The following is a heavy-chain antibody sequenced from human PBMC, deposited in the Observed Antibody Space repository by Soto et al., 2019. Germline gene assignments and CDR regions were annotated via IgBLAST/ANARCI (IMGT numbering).Heavy chain of an antibody. CDR3: AREGSYCSGGSCYTGGGAFDI. V-gene: IGHV3-11*01. D-gene: IGHD2-15*01. Sequence: GGSLRLSCAASGFTFSDYYMSWIRQAPGKGLEWVSYISSSGSTIYYADSVKGRFTISRDNAKNSLYLQMNSLRAEDTAVYYCAREGSYCSGGSCYTGGGAFDIWGQGTMVTVSS. CDR1: GFTFSDYY. J-gene: IGHJ3*02. CDR2: ISSSGSTI.